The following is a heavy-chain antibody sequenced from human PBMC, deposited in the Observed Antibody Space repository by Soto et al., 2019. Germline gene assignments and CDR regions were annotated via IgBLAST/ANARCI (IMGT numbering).Heavy chain of an antibody. CDR2: ISYDGSNK. V-gene: IGHV3-30*18. J-gene: IGHJ4*02. CDR3: AKTSRSIAVAGSFDY. Sequence: GGSLRLSCAASGFTFSSYGMHWVRQAPGKGLEWVTVISYDGSNKYYADSVKGRFTISRDNSKNTLYLQMNSLRAEDTAVYYCAKTSRSIAVAGSFDYWGQGTLVTVSS. D-gene: IGHD6-19*01. CDR1: GFTFSSYG.